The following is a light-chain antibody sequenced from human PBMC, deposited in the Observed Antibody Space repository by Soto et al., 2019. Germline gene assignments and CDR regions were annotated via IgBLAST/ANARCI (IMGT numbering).Light chain of an antibody. Sequence: QSVLTQPRSVSGSPGQSLTISCTGTSSNVDDYRYVSWYQQFPGKAPKLVIYGVNQRPSGVPNRFSGSNSDNTASLTISGLQAEDEADYYCCSYVPTPEILGTGPKVTVL. V-gene: IGLV2-11*01. J-gene: IGLJ1*01. CDR1: SSNVDDYRY. CDR3: CSYVPTPEI. CDR2: GVN.